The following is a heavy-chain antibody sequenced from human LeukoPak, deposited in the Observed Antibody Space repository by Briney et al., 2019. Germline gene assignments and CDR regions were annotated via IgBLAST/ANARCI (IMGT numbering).Heavy chain of an antibody. CDR2: IVVGSGNT. V-gene: IGHV1-58*02. J-gene: IGHJ6*02. CDR3: AAESSPAPFYYYGMDV. D-gene: IGHD6-6*01. CDR1: GFTFTSSA. Sequence: VASVKVSCKASGFTFTSSAMQWVRQARGQRLEWIGWIVVGSGNTNYAQKFQERVTITRDMSTSTAYMELSSLRSGDTAVYYCAAESSPAPFYYYGMDVWGQGTTVTVSS.